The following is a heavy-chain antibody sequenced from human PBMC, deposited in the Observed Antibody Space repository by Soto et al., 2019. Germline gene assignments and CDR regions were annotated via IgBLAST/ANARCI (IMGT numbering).Heavy chain of an antibody. D-gene: IGHD3-3*02. V-gene: IGHV5-51*01. CDR2: IKPGTSDV. CDR3: ARQLSHICDS. CDR1: GYKFGSAW. J-gene: IGHJ4*02. Sequence: XDSLTISCKGVGYKFGSAWIGLVRQMPGKGLEWMGIIKPGTSDVRYSPSCRGHVTISADEAVSTAYLQWSSLKASDTAMYYCARQLSHICDSWGQGTLVTAPQ.